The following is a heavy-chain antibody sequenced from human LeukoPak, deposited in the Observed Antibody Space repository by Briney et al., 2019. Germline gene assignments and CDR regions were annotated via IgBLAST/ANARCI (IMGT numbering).Heavy chain of an antibody. CDR3: ARAPGGYDTSGYYDC. Sequence: QSGGSLRLSCAASGFSFSSYAMHWVRQAPGKGLEWVAVISYDGSNKYYADSVKGRFTISRDNSKNSLYLQMNSLRTDDTDVFYCARAPGGYDTSGYYDCWGQGTLVTVSS. CDR1: GFSFSSYA. CDR2: ISYDGSNK. D-gene: IGHD3-22*01. V-gene: IGHV3-30*04. J-gene: IGHJ4*02.